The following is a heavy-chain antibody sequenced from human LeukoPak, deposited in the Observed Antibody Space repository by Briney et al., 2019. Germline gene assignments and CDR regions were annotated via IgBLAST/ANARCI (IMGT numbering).Heavy chain of an antibody. CDR2: VSSSGSII. CDR3: ARDINLVTNID. D-gene: IGHD2-21*02. V-gene: IGHV3-48*03. J-gene: IGHJ4*02. Sequence: GGSLRLSCAASGFTFSSYDMNWVRQAPGKGLEWVSYVSSSGSIIYYADSVKGRFTISRDNAKNSLYLQMNSLRAEDMPVYYCARDINLVTNIDWGQGTLVTVSS. CDR1: GFTFSSYD.